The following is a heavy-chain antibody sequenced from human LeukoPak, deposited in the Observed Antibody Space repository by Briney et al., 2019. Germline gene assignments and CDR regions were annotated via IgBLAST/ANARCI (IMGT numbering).Heavy chain of an antibody. V-gene: IGHV4-39*02. CDR1: GGSISSSSYY. CDR2: IYYSGST. Sequence: NASETLSLTCTVSGGSISSSSYYWGWIRQPPGKGLEWIGSIYYSGSTYYNPSLKSRVTISVDTSKNQFSLKLSSVTAADTAVYYCARDKDYYGDGDYWGQGTLVTVSS. D-gene: IGHD4-17*01. CDR3: ARDKDYYGDGDY. J-gene: IGHJ4*02.